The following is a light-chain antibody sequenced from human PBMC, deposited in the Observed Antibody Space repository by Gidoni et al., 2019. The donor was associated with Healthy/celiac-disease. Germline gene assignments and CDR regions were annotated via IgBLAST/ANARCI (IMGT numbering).Light chain of an antibody. J-gene: IGKJ2*01. V-gene: IGKV1-39*01. CDR1: QSISSY. Sequence: DIPMTQSPSSLSASVGDRVTITCRASQSISSYLNWYQQKPGKAPKLLSYAASSLQSGVPSRCSGSGSGTDFTLTISSLQPEDFATYYCQQSYSTLSFXQXTKLXIK. CDR2: AAS. CDR3: QQSYSTLS.